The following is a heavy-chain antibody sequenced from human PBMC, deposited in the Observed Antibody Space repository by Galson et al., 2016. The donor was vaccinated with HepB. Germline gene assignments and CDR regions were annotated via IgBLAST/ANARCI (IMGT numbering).Heavy chain of an antibody. CDR3: ARKELYYYYYGMDV. J-gene: IGHJ6*02. D-gene: IGHD1-7*01. CDR2: ISYDGSKE. V-gene: IGHV3-30*04. CDR1: GFTFSSYA. Sequence: SLRLSCAASGFTFSSYAMNWVRQAPGKGLEWVATISYDGSKEDYTDSVRGRFTLSRDNSKNTLHLQMNSLRAEDTAVYYCARKELYYYYYGMDVWGQGTTVTVSS.